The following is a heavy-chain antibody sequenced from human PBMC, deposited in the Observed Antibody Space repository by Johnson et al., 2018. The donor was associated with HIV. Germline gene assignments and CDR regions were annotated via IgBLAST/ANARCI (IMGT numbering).Heavy chain of an antibody. CDR1: GFVFSDSH. V-gene: IGHV3-11*04. CDR2: ISSGGSSI. D-gene: IGHD3-22*01. Sequence: QVQLVESGGGVVQPGRSLRLSCVASGFVFSDSHMTWLRQAPGKGLEWISYISSGGSSIYYADSVRGRFTVSRDNTKNTLYLQMNSLRPEDTAVYYCSSPWYYDMNAFNLWGQGTMVTVSS. J-gene: IGHJ3*01. CDR3: SSPWYYDMNAFNL.